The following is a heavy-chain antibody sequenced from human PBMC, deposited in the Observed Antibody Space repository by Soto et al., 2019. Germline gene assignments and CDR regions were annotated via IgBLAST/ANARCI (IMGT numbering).Heavy chain of an antibody. J-gene: IGHJ6*02. Sequence: SETLSLTCAVYGGSFSGYYWSWIRQPPGEGLEWIGEINHSGSTNYNPSLKSRVTISVDTSKNQFSLKLSSVTAADTAVYYCARVYCSGGSCYSYYYYGMDVWGQGTTVT. CDR1: GGSFSGYY. D-gene: IGHD2-15*01. V-gene: IGHV4-34*01. CDR2: INHSGST. CDR3: ARVYCSGGSCYSYYYYGMDV.